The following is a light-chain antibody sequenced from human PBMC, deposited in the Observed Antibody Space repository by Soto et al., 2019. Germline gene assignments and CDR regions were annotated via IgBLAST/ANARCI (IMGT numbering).Light chain of an antibody. CDR2: GAS. J-gene: IGKJ1*01. CDR3: QQYDSYSWT. V-gene: IGKV1-5*03. CDR1: QSVSSW. Sequence: DIQMTQSPSTLSASVGDRVTITCRASQSVSSWVAWYQQRPGKAPKLLISGASILESGVPSRFSGSGSGTEFTLTISSLQPDDFATYSCQQYDSYSWTFGQGTKVEIK.